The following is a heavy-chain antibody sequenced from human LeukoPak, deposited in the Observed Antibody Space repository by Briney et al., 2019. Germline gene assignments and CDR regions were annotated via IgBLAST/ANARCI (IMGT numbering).Heavy chain of an antibody. J-gene: IGHJ3*02. CDR2: ISAYNGNT. CDR3: ARDRSSHDAFDI. CDR1: GYTFTSYG. Sequence: ASVKVSCKASGYTFTSYGFSWVRQAPGQGLEWMGWISAYNGNTNYAQKLQGRVTMTTDTSTSTAYMELRSLRSDDTAVYYCARDRSSHDAFDIWGQGTMVTVSS. D-gene: IGHD6-19*01. V-gene: IGHV1-18*01.